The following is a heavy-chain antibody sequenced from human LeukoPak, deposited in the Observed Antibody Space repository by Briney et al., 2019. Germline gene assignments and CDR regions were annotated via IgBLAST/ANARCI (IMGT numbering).Heavy chain of an antibody. CDR3: ARGLFLSGYLDAFDI. V-gene: IGHV3-53*01. J-gene: IGHJ3*02. Sequence: GGSLRLSCAASGFTVNNKYMTWVRQAPGKGLEWVSLIYNDGRTYYADSVKGRCTISRDNLKNVLYLQMNSLKVEDTALYYCARGLFLSGYLDAFDIWGTGTTVTVSS. D-gene: IGHD3-22*01. CDR2: IYNDGRT. CDR1: GFTVNNKY.